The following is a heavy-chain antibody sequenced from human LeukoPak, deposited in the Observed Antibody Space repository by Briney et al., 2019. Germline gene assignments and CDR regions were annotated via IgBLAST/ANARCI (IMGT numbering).Heavy chain of an antibody. J-gene: IGHJ4*02. CDR1: GGSISSYY. Sequence: SETLSLTCTVSGGSISSYYWSWFRQPPGKGLEWIGYIYYSGSTNYNPSLKSRVTISVDTSKNQFSLKLSSVTAADTAVYYCARHAFGSGYDLDYWGQGTLVTVSS. CDR3: ARHAFGSGYDLDY. D-gene: IGHD5-12*01. V-gene: IGHV4-59*01. CDR2: IYYSGST.